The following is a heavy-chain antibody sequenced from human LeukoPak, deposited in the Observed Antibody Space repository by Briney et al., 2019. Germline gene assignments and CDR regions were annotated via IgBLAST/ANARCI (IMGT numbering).Heavy chain of an antibody. CDR2: INWNGGST. V-gene: IGHV3-20*04. CDR3: ARDPGYSYGYDY. J-gene: IGHJ4*02. CDR1: GFTFDDYG. Sequence: GGSLRLSCAASGFTFDDYGMSWVRQAPGKGLEWVSGINWNGGSTGYADSVKGRFTISRDNAKNSLYLHMNSLRAEDTAVYYCARDPGYSYGYDYWGQGTLVTVSS. D-gene: IGHD5-18*01.